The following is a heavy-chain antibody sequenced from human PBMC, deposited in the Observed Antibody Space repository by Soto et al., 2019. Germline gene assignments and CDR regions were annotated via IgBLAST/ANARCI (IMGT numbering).Heavy chain of an antibody. CDR2: IYYSGST. J-gene: IGHJ4*01. D-gene: IGHD3-9*01. CDR3: GGLRHFDLQYYFDY. V-gene: IGHV4-59*08. Sequence: PSETLSLTCTVSGGSISSYYWSWIRQPPGKGLEWIGYIYYSGSTNYNPSLKSRVTISVDTSKNQFSLKLSPVTAADTAVYYCGGLRHFDLQYYFDYWGHGTLVTVSS. CDR1: GGSISSYY.